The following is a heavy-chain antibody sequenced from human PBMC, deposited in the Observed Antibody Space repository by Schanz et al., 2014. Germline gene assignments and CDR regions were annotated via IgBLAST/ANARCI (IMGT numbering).Heavy chain of an antibody. V-gene: IGHV3-23*04. CDR1: GFTFRSFA. CDR2: ISGSGGSA. D-gene: IGHD3-22*01. J-gene: IGHJ3*02. Sequence: EVHLVESGGGLVQPGGSLRLSCAASGFTFRSFAMTWVRQSPGKGLDWVSAISGSGGSAYYADSVKGRFTISRDNSKXXXXLQMNSLRAEDTXXXXXAKDSNYDGSGYNDAFDIWGQGTMVTVSS. CDR3: AKDSNYDGSGYNDAFDI.